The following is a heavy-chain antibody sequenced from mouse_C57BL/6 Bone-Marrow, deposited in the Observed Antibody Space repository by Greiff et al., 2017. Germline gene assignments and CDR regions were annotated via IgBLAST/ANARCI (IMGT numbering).Heavy chain of an antibody. CDR1: GFSLTSYG. CDR3: ASYGTTGLAMDY. V-gene: IGHV2-2*01. J-gene: IGHJ4*01. D-gene: IGHD1-1*02. CDR2: IWGGGST. Sequence: VKLQESGPGLVQPSQSLSITCTVSGFSLTSYGVHWVRQSPGKGLEWLGVIWGGGSTDYNAAFISRLSISKDNSKSQVFFKMNSLQADDTAIYYCASYGTTGLAMDYWGQGTSVTVSS.